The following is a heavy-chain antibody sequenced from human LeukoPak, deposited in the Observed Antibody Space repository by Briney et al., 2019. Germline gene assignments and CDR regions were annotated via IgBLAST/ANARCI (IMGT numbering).Heavy chain of an antibody. CDR2: INPNSGGT. CDR1: GYTFTGYY. V-gene: IGHV1-2*06. D-gene: IGHD6-13*01. Sequence: ASVKVSCKAAGYTFTGYYMHWVRQAPGQGLEWMGRINPNSGGTNYAQKFQGRATMTRDTSISTAYMELSRLRSDDTAVYYCARDWGGIAAAGIDDYWGQGTLVTVSS. J-gene: IGHJ4*02. CDR3: ARDWGGIAAAGIDDY.